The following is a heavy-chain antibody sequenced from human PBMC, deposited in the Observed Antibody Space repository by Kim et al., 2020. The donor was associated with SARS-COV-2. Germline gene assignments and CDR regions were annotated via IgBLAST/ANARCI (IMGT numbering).Heavy chain of an antibody. Sequence: LKSRVTISVDTSKNQFSLKLSSVTAADTAVYYCARGVEYSSSWYGVSYDYWGQGTLVTVSS. CDR3: ARGVEYSSSWYGVSYDY. J-gene: IGHJ4*02. V-gene: IGHV4-34*01. D-gene: IGHD6-13*01.